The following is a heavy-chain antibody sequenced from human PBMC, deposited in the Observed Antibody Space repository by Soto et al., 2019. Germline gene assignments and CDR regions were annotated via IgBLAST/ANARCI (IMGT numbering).Heavy chain of an antibody. CDR2: ISSSGSTI. D-gene: IGHD3-10*01. CDR3: ARSPPLWRVFTYYFDY. V-gene: IGHV3-11*01. Sequence: VQMVESGGGLVQPGGSLRLSCAASGFTFSDYYMSWIRQARGKGLEWVSYISSSGSTIYYADAVKGRFTISRDNAKNSLYLQMDSLRAEDTAVYYCARSPPLWRVFTYYFDYWGQGTLVPVSS. J-gene: IGHJ4*02. CDR1: GFTFSDYY.